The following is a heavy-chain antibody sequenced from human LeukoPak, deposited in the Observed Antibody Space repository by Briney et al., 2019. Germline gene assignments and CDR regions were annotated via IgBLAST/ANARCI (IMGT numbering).Heavy chain of an antibody. Sequence: SETLSLTCTVSGGSISSGDYYWSWIRQPPGKGLEWIGCIYYSGSTYYNPSLKSRVTISVDTSKNQFSLKLSSVTAADTAVYYCARGKWELHPSGVNWFDPWGQGTLVTVSS. CDR1: GGSISSGDYY. CDR3: ARGKWELHPSGVNWFDP. D-gene: IGHD1-26*01. J-gene: IGHJ5*02. CDR2: IYYSGST. V-gene: IGHV4-30-4*01.